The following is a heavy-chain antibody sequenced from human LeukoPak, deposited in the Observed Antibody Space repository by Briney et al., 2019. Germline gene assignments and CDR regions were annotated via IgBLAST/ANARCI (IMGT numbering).Heavy chain of an antibody. CDR2: IYYSGST. J-gene: IGHJ4*02. D-gene: IGHD6-13*01. Sequence: PSQTLSLTCTVSGGSISSGGYYWSWIRQHPGKGLEWIGYIYYSGSTYYNPSLKSRVTISVDTSKNQFSLKLSSVTAADTAVYYCARGRDSSSKGTASFDYWGQGTLVTVSS. CDR1: GGSISSGGYY. V-gene: IGHV4-31*03. CDR3: ARGRDSSSKGTASFDY.